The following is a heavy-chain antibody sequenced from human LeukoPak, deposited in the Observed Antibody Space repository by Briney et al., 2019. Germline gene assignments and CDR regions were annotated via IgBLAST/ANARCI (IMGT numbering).Heavy chain of an antibody. Sequence: ASETLSLTCTVPGGSISSSSYYWGWIRQPPGKGLEWIGSIYYSGSTYYNPSLKSRVTISVDTSKNQFSLKLSSVTAADTAVYYCARATIAAAGTGIDYWGQGTLVTVSS. CDR1: GGSISSSSYY. V-gene: IGHV4-39*07. J-gene: IGHJ4*02. CDR2: IYYSGST. CDR3: ARATIAAAGTGIDY. D-gene: IGHD6-13*01.